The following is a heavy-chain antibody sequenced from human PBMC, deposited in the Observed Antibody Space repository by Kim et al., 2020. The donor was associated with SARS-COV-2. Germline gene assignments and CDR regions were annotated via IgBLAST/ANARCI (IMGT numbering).Heavy chain of an antibody. V-gene: IGHV1-69*04. Sequence: KCQGRVTITADKSTSTAYMGLSSLRSEDTAVYYCARGRYCSSTSCNYFDYWGQGTLVTVSS. CDR3: ARGRYCSSTSCNYFDY. D-gene: IGHD2-2*01. J-gene: IGHJ4*02.